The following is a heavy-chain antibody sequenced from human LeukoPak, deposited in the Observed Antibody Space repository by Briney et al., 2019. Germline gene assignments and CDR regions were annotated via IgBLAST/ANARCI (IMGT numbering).Heavy chain of an antibody. V-gene: IGHV3-30*18. CDR2: ISYDGTNK. Sequence: GGSLSLSCAASGFLFSRYGKHWVRQAAGKGLEWVAVISYDGTNKYYADAVKGRFTISRDNSKNTLYLQMNSLRAEDAAVYYCAKGDDYYDSSGLDYWGQGTLVTVSS. D-gene: IGHD3-22*01. J-gene: IGHJ4*02. CDR3: AKGDDYYDSSGLDY. CDR1: GFLFSRYG.